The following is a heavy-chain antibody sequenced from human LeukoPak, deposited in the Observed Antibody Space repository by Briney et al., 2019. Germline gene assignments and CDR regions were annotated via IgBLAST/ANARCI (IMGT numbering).Heavy chain of an antibody. Sequence: SVKVSCKPSGFTFTSSAVQWVRQARGQRLEWIGWIVVGSGNTNYAQKFQERVTITRDMSTSTVYMELSSLRSEDTAVYYCAAEGRPTVVTFRKGAVDLWGQGTMVTVSS. CDR3: AAEGRPTVVTFRKGAVDL. CDR1: GFTFTSSA. J-gene: IGHJ3*01. D-gene: IGHD4-23*01. V-gene: IGHV1-58*01. CDR2: IVVGSGNT.